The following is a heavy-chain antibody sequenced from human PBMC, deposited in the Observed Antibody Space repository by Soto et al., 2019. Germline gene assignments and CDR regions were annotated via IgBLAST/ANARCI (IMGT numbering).Heavy chain of an antibody. CDR2: ISAYNGNT. J-gene: IGHJ5*02. CDR1: GYTFSSYG. Sequence: QVQLVQSGAEVKKPGASVKVSCKASGYTFSSYGISWVRQAPGQGLEWMGRISAYNGNTNYAQKLQGRVTMTTDTSTSTAYLELRSLRSDDTAVYYCARDRGYNWNYGWFDPWGQGTLVTVSS. D-gene: IGHD1-7*01. V-gene: IGHV1-18*01. CDR3: ARDRGYNWNYGWFDP.